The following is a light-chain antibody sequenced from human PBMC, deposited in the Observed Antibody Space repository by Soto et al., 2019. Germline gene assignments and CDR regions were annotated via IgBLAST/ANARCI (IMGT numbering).Light chain of an antibody. CDR1: QSISSW. J-gene: IGKJ1*01. CDR2: DAS. V-gene: IGKV1-5*01. Sequence: DIQMTQSPSTLSATAGDRVTITCRASQSISSWLAWYQHKPGKAPQLLIADASNLDSGVPSRFSGSAAGSEFSLTISNLQPDDCATYYCQQYENYWTFGQGTRVEIK. CDR3: QQYENYWT.